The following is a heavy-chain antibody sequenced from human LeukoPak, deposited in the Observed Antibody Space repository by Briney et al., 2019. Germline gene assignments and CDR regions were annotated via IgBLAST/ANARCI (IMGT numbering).Heavy chain of an antibody. CDR2: IHPNSGGT. D-gene: IGHD3-3*01. CDR3: ARAPVGGPLRFFDY. Sequence: GASVKVPCKASGYTFTGYYIHWVRQAPGQGLEWMGWIHPNSGGTNFAQKFQGRVTMTRDSSISTAYMEVNSLRSDDTAVYYCARAPVGGPLRFFDYWGQGTLVTVSS. V-gene: IGHV1-2*02. CDR1: GYTFTGYY. J-gene: IGHJ4*02.